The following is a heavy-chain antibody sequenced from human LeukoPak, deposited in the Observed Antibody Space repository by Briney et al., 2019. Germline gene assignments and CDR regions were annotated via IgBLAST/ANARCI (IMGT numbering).Heavy chain of an antibody. Sequence: SETLSLTCSGSNYSISNSLYWGWLRQPPGKGLEWIGSIYRSGSTFYNPSLKSRVTISVDKSKNQFSLKLGSVTAADTAVCYCARDRPDGYYYYMDVWGKGTTVTVSS. V-gene: IGHV4-38-2*02. J-gene: IGHJ6*03. CDR3: ARDRPDGYYYYMDV. CDR1: NYSISNSLY. CDR2: IYRSGST.